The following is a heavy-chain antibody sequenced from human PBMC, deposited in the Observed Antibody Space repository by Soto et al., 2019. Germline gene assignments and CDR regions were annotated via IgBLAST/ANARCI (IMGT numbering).Heavy chain of an antibody. CDR3: ARRFVSLILVLEEDYYYYCMDV. V-gene: IGHV5-51*01. Sequence: GQYRKVSCKGSGYTSTDYWIGWVRQLPGKGLEWMGIIYPGDSDTRYSPSFQGHVTITVDKSITTAYLQWSSLKASDTAIYYCARRFVSLILVLEEDYYYYCMDVCGPGISVSVS. J-gene: IGHJ6*02. CDR2: IYPGDSDT. CDR1: GYTSTDYW. D-gene: IGHD3-3*01.